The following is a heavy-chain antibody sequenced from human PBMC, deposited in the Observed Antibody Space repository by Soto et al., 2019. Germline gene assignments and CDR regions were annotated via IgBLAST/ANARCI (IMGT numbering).Heavy chain of an antibody. CDR2: ISNDGRNK. J-gene: IGHJ4*02. CDR3: VKSQDMGGNDYKVDC. V-gene: IGHV3-30*18. D-gene: IGHD5-12*01. CDR1: GLTFSSYG. Sequence: QVQLVESGGGVVQPGRSLRLSCAASGLTFSSYGMHWVRQAPGKGLEWVAVISNDGRNKNYADSVKGRFTISRDNSKSTLYLEMNSLSSEDTAVYYCVKSQDMGGNDYKVDCWGRGILVTVSS.